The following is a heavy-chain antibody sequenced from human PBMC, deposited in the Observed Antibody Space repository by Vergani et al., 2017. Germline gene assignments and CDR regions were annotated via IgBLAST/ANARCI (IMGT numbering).Heavy chain of an antibody. V-gene: IGHV4-34*01. CDR1: GGSFTSYH. D-gene: IGHD2-8*01. J-gene: IGHJ6*03. CDR2: IDHTGRP. Sequence: QVQLQQWGGGLLKPSETLSLTCVVNGGSFTSYHWTWIRQSPGEGLEWVGDIDHTGRPDYNPSLKSRLTMSVDKSRNQFSLTVNSVTATDTAIYFCARVKTETNGHLYYYYYRDVWGQGTAVTVS. CDR3: ARVKTETNGHLYYYYYRDV.